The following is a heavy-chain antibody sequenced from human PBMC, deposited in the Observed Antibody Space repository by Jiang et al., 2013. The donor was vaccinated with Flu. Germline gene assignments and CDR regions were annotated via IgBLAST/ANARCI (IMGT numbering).Heavy chain of an antibody. CDR3: ARQPVDCSGGSCYWVYYYYYMDV. CDR2: IYYSGST. D-gene: IGHD2-15*01. V-gene: IGHV4-39*01. J-gene: IGHJ6*03. CDR1: GGSISSSSYY. Sequence: GSGLVKPSETLSLTCTVSGGSISSSSYYWGWIRQPPGKGLEWIGSIYYSGSTYYNPSLKSRVTISVDTSKNQFSLKLSSVTAADTAVYYCARQPVDCSGGSCYWVYYYYYMDVWGKGTTVTVSS.